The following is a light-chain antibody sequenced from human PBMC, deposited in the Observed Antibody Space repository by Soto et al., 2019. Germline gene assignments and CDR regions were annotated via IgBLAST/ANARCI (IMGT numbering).Light chain of an antibody. CDR3: QQCGSSPLFT. Sequence: EIVLTQSPGTLSLSPGERATLSCRASQSVSSSYLAWYQQKPGQAPRLLIYGASSRVTGIPARFSGSGSGTDFTLTISRLEPEDFAVYYCQQCGSSPLFTFGGGTKVDI. CDR2: GAS. V-gene: IGKV3-20*01. CDR1: QSVSSSY. J-gene: IGKJ4*01.